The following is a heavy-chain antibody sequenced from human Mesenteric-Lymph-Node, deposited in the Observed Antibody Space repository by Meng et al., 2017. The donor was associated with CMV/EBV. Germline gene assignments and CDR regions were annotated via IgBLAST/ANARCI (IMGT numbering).Heavy chain of an antibody. Sequence: GGSLRLSCAASGFRLRDYWMHWVRQVPGKGPVWVSRISNDGSGTNYADHVKGRFTISRDNAKNTLYLQMNSLRAEDMAVYYCARGLSMVGIAGSWCDPWGQGTLVTVSS. V-gene: IGHV3-74*01. D-gene: IGHD1-26*01. CDR3: ARGLSMVGIAGSWCDP. CDR1: GFRLRDYW. CDR2: ISNDGSGT. J-gene: IGHJ5*02.